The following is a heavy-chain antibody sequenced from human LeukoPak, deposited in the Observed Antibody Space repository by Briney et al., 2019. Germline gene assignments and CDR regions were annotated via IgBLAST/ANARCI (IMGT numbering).Heavy chain of an antibody. CDR1: GYTFTSYY. D-gene: IGHD3-10*01. J-gene: IGHJ4*02. Sequence: ASVKVSCKASGYTFTSYYIHWVRQAPGHGLEWMGWINPNSGATKSAPKFQGRITMTTDTSISTAYMEMNSLRSDDTAVYYCARNITILRAIFDDIDYWGQGTLITVSS. CDR3: ARNITILRAIFDDIDY. CDR2: INPNSGAT. V-gene: IGHV1-2*02.